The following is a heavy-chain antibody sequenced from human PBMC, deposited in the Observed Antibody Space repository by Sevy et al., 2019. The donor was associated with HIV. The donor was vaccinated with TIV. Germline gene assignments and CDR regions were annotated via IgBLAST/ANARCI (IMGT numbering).Heavy chain of an antibody. V-gene: IGHV3-7*03. D-gene: IGHD2-2*01. CDR1: GFTFSSYW. Sequence: GGSLRLSCAASGFTFSSYWMSWVRQAPGKGLEWVANIKQDGSEKYYVDSVKGRFTISRDNAKNSLYLQMNSLRAEDTAVYYCAIDYCSSTSCYGNYYYGMDVWGQGTTVTVSS. CDR2: IKQDGSEK. J-gene: IGHJ6*02. CDR3: AIDYCSSTSCYGNYYYGMDV.